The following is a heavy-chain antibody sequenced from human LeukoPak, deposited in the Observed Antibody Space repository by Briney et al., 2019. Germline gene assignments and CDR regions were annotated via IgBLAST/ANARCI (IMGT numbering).Heavy chain of an antibody. D-gene: IGHD3-22*01. V-gene: IGHV1-69*13. Sequence: GASVKVSCKASGGTFSGYAISWVRQAPGQGLEWMGGIIPIFGTANYAQKFQGRVTITADESTSTAYMELSSLRSEDTAVYYCARDLASSGYYWDWGQGTLVTVSS. CDR1: GGTFSGYA. CDR2: IIPIFGTA. J-gene: IGHJ4*02. CDR3: ARDLASSGYYWD.